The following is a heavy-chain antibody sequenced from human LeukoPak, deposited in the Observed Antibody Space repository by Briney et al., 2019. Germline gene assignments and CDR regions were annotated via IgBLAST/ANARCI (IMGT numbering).Heavy chain of an antibody. CDR1: GFTVSSNY. CDR3: ARVEYGGNLNYYYGMDV. J-gene: IGHJ6*02. CDR2: IYSGGST. Sequence: PGGSLRLSCAASGFTVSSNYMSWVRQAPGKGLEWVSVIYSGGSTYYADSVKGRFTISRDNSKNTLYLQMNSLRAEDTAVYYCARVEYGGNLNYYYGMDVWGQGTTVTVSS. D-gene: IGHD4-23*01. V-gene: IGHV3-53*01.